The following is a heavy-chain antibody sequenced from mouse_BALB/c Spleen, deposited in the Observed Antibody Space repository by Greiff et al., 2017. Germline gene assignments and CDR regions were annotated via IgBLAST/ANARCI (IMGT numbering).Heavy chain of an antibody. D-gene: IGHD2-4*01. V-gene: IGHV1-9*01. J-gene: IGHJ3*01. CDR1: GYTFSSYW. CDR3: ARRSTMITFAY. CDR2: ILPGSGST. Sequence: VQLQQSGAELMKPGASVKISCKATGYTFSSYWIEWVKQRPGHGLEWIGEILPGSGSTNYNEKFKGKATFTADTSSNTAYMQLSSLTSEDSAVYYCARRSTMITFAYWGQGTLVTVSA.